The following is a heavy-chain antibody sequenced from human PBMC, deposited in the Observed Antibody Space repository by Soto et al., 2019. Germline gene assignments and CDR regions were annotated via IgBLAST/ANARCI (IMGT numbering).Heavy chain of an antibody. J-gene: IGHJ6*02. CDR2: IIPIFGTA. CDR1: GGTFSSYA. CDR3: ARHVPAAGYYYGMDV. D-gene: IGHD2-2*01. Sequence: QVQLVQSGAEVKKPGSSVKVSCKASGGTFSSYAISWVRQAPGQGLEWMGGIIPIFGTANYAQKFQGRVTTPXXXSXXTAHMELSSLRSEDTAVYYCARHVPAAGYYYGMDVWGQGTTVTVSS. V-gene: IGHV1-69*05.